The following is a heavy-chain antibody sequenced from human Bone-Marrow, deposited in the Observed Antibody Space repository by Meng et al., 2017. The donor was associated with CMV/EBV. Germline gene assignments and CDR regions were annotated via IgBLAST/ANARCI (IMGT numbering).Heavy chain of an antibody. J-gene: IGHJ6*02. CDR3: ASAPYYYDSSGYHRSYYYGMDV. D-gene: IGHD3-22*01. CDR1: D. CDR2: MNPNSGNT. Sequence: DSNWVRQANGQGLELMGWMNPNSGNTGYAQKFQGRVTMTRNTSISTAYTELSSLRPEDTAVYYCASAPYYYDSSGYHRSYYYGMDVWGQGTTVTVSS. V-gene: IGHV1-8*01.